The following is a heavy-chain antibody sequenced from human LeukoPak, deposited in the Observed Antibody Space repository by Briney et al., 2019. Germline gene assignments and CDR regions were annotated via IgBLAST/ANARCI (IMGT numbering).Heavy chain of an antibody. Sequence: SVKVSCKASGGTFSSYAISWVRQVPGQGLEWMGGIIPIFGTANYAQKFQGRVTITADESTSTAYMELSSLRSEDTAVYYCARDLTHPHNWFDPWGQGTLVTVSS. CDR2: IIPIFGTA. V-gene: IGHV1-69*13. D-gene: IGHD3-9*01. J-gene: IGHJ5*02. CDR1: GGTFSSYA. CDR3: ARDLTHPHNWFDP.